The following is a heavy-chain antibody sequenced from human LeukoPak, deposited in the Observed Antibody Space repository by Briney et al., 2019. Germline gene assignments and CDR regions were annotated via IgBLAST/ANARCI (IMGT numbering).Heavy chain of an antibody. Sequence: GGSLRLSCAASGFTFSSYGMHWVRQAPGKGLEWVAFIRYDGSNKYYADSVKGRFTISRDNSKNTLYLQMNSLRAEDTAVYYCAKMLLWFGERGDYWGQGTLVTVSS. D-gene: IGHD3-10*01. CDR3: AKMLLWFGERGDY. J-gene: IGHJ4*02. CDR1: GFTFSSYG. CDR2: IRYDGSNK. V-gene: IGHV3-30*02.